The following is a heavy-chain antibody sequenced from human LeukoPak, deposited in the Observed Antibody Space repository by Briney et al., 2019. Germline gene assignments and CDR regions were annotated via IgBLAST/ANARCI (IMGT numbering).Heavy chain of an antibody. CDR3: ARLRYGEGY. D-gene: IGHD4-17*01. V-gene: IGHV4-39*01. CDR1: GDSISSSPYY. J-gene: IGHJ4*02. Sequence: SETLSLTCTVSGDSISSSPYYWGWIRQPPGKGLEWIGTISYSGNTYYNSSLKSRVTISVDTSKNQFSLKLSSVTAADTAVYYCARLRYGEGYWGQGTLVTVSS. CDR2: ISYSGNT.